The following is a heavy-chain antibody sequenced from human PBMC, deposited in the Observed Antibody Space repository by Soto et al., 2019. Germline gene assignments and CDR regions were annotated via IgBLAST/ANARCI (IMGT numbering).Heavy chain of an antibody. CDR1: GGSFSGYY. D-gene: IGHD6-13*01. J-gene: IGHJ3*02. Sequence: PSETLSLTCAVYGGSFSGYYWSWIRQPPGKGLEWIGEINHSGSTNYNPSLKSRVTISVDTSKNQFSLKLSSVTAADTAVYYCARSPAPRGLAAAAASTRRNAFDIWGQGTMVTVSS. CDR2: INHSGST. V-gene: IGHV4-34*01. CDR3: ARSPAPRGLAAAAASTRRNAFDI.